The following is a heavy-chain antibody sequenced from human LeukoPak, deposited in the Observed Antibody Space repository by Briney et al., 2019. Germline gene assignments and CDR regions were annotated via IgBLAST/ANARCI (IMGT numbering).Heavy chain of an antibody. CDR2: IFYSGST. Sequence: PSETLSLTCTVSGGSISSSSHYWGWIRQPPGKGLEWIGSIFYSGSTNYNPSLKSRVTISVDTSKNHFSLKLSSVTAADTAVYYCARDGYSSSSPTANWFDPWGQGTLVTVSS. V-gene: IGHV4-39*07. CDR1: GGSISSSSHY. J-gene: IGHJ5*02. D-gene: IGHD6-6*01. CDR3: ARDGYSSSSPTANWFDP.